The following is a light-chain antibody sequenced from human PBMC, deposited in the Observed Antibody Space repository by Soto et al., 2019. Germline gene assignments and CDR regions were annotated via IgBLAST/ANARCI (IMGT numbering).Light chain of an antibody. CDR2: DTS. CDR1: QNVSNH. V-gene: IGKV3-11*01. CDR3: QQRTSWPPT. Sequence: EIVLTQSPATLSLSPGERATLSCKASQNVSNHLVWYQQQSGQAPRLVIYDTSTMASDLPARFSGRGSGTDFTLTISSLEPEDFAVYYCQQRTSWPPTFGQGTRLDIK. J-gene: IGKJ5*01.